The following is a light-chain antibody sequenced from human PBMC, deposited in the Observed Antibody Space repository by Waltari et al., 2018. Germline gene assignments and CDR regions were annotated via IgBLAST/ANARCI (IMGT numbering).Light chain of an antibody. Sequence: DIKMTQSPSSVSASVGDRDTITCRASQGISSSFAWYQQKPGKVPNLLIHAASSLQSGVPSRFSGSGSGTDFTLTISSLQPEDSATYYCQQAKSFPLTFGPGTKVDIK. CDR2: AAS. J-gene: IGKJ3*01. CDR3: QQAKSFPLT. CDR1: QGISSS. V-gene: IGKV1-12*01.